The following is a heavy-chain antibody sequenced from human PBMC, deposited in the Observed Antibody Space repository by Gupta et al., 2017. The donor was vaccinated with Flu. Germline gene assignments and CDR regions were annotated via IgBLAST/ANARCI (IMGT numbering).Heavy chain of an antibody. CDR3: ARDFFDGSAYYGFDP. V-gene: IGHV3-33*01. CDR1: GFNFRGFG. CDR2: IWFDGSHQ. Sequence: QVQLVESGGGVVQPGRSLRLSCAASGFNFRGFGMHWVRQAPGKGLEWVAVIWFDGSHQYYADSVKGRFTISRDNSRNTLYLQMNSLRAEDTAVYYCARDFFDGSAYYGFDPWGQGTLVTVSS. D-gene: IGHD3-3*01. J-gene: IGHJ5*02.